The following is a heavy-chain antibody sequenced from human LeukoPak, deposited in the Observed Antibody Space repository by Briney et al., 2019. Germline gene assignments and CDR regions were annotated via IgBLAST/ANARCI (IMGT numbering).Heavy chain of an antibody. D-gene: IGHD6-6*01. CDR3: ARDRLVLRPRSSSDY. J-gene: IGHJ4*02. CDR2: ITSSSSYI. CDR1: GFTFSDYY. Sequence: KPGGSLRLSCAASGFTFSDYYMSWIRQAPGKGLEWVSSITSSSSYIYYADSVKGRFTISRDDAKNSLYLQMNSLRAEDTAIYYCARDRLVLRPRSSSDYWGQGTLVTVSS. V-gene: IGHV3-11*06.